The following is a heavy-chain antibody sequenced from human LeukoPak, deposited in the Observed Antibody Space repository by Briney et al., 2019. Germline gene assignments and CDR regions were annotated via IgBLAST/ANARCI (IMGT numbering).Heavy chain of an antibody. CDR2: ISAYNGNT. CDR3: ARDRGITGKFDRFDY. J-gene: IGHJ4*02. Sequence: RASVKASCKASGYTFTSYGISWVRQAPGQGLEWMGWISAYNGNTNYAQKLQGRVTMTTDTSTSTAYMELRSLRSDDTAVYYCARDRGITGKFDRFDYWGQGTLVTVSS. D-gene: IGHD1-20*01. CDR1: GYTFTSYG. V-gene: IGHV1-18*01.